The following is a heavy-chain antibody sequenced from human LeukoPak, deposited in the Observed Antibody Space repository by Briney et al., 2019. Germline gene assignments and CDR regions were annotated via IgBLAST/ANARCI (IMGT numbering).Heavy chain of an antibody. D-gene: IGHD3-22*01. J-gene: IGHJ6*03. CDR3: ARDLGVVIAHYYYYYMYV. V-gene: IGHV3-7*01. CDR2: IKQDGSEK. Sequence: PGGSLRLSCAASGFTFSSYWMSWVRQAPGKGLEWVANIKQDGSEKYYVDSVKGRFTISRDNAKNSLYLQMNSLRAEDTAVYYCARDLGVVIAHYYYYYMYVWGKGTTVTISS. CDR1: GFTFSSYW.